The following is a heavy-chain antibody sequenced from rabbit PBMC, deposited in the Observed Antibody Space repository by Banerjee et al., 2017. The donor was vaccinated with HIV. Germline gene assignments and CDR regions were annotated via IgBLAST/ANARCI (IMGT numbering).Heavy chain of an antibody. V-gene: IGHV1S40*01. Sequence: QSLEESGGDLVKPGASLTLTCTASGFSFSGSYYMCWVRQAPGKGLEWIACIYAGGSGSTYYASWAKGRFTISKTSSTTVTLQMTSLTAADTATYFCARDRGYDGSGWGVHFNLWGPGTLVTVS. J-gene: IGHJ4*01. D-gene: IGHD4-1*01. CDR2: IYAGGSGST. CDR1: GFSFSGSYY. CDR3: ARDRGYDGSGWGVHFNL.